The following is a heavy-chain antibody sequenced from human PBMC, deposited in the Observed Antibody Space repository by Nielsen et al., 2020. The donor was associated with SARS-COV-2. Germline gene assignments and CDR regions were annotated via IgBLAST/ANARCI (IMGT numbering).Heavy chain of an antibody. CDR3: ARVVEMATTDY. Sequence: SVKVSCKASVGTFSSYAISWVRQAPGQGLEWMGRIIPILGIANYAQKFQGRVTITADKSTSTAYMELSSLRSEDTAVYYCARVVEMATTDYWGQGTLVTVSS. J-gene: IGHJ4*02. CDR2: IIPILGIA. D-gene: IGHD5-24*01. CDR1: VGTFSSYA. V-gene: IGHV1-69*04.